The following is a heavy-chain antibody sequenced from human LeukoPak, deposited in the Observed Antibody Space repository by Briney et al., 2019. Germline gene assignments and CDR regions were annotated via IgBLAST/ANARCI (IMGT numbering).Heavy chain of an antibody. CDR3: AKDRYSSGSYYFDS. CDR1: GFTFDDFA. J-gene: IGHJ4*02. CDR2: IGWNSAYI. V-gene: IGHV3-9*01. Sequence: GRSLRLSCAASGFTFDDFAMHWVRQTPGEGLEWVSGIGWNSAYIGYADAVKGRFTISRDNAKNSLFLQMNSLRAEDTALYYCAKDRYSSGSYYFDSWGQGTVVTVSS. D-gene: IGHD6-19*01.